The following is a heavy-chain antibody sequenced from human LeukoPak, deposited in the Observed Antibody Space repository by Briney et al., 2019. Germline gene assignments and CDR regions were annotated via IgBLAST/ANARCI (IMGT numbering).Heavy chain of an antibody. CDR3: ARSRITMVRGVTSSVGWFDP. CDR1: GYTFTSYY. Sequence: ASVKVSCKASGYTFTSYYMHWVRQAPGQGLEWMGGIIPIFGTANYAQKFQGRVTITADESTSTAYMELSSLRSEDTAVYYCARSRITMVRGVTSSVGWFDPWGQGTLVTVSS. D-gene: IGHD3-10*01. J-gene: IGHJ5*02. CDR2: IIPIFGTA. V-gene: IGHV1-69*13.